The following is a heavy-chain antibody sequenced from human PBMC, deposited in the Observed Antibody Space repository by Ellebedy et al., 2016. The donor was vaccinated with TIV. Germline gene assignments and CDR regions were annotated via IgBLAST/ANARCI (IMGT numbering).Heavy chain of an antibody. V-gene: IGHV4-34*01. Sequence: SETLSLXCGVYGGSFRGYYWSWIRQPPGKGLEWIGEINHSGSTNYNPSLKSRVTISVDTSKNQFSLKLSSVTAADTAVYYCARGPYDILTGYYRNWFDPWGQGTLVTVSS. CDR1: GGSFRGYY. D-gene: IGHD3-9*01. CDR3: ARGPYDILTGYYRNWFDP. J-gene: IGHJ5*02. CDR2: INHSGST.